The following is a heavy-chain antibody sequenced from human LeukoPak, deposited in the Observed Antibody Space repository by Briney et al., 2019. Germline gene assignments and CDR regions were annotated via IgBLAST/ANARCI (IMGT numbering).Heavy chain of an antibody. D-gene: IGHD1-26*01. CDR2: INHSGST. J-gene: IGHJ6*02. V-gene: IGHV4-34*01. CDR3: ARGRVGYYYYGMDV. Sequence: PSETLSLTCAVYGGSFSVYYWSWIRQPPGKGLEWIGEINHSGSTNYNPSLKSRVTISVDTSKNQFSLKLSSVTAADTAVYYCARGRVGYYYYGMDVWGQGTTVTVSS. CDR1: GGSFSVYY.